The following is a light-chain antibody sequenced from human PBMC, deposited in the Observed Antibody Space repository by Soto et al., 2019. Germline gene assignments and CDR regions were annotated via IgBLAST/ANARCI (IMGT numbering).Light chain of an antibody. CDR2: AVT. Sequence: QSVLTQPASVSGSPGQSITISCTGTSSDVGGYNYVSWYQQHPGKAPKLMIYAVTDRPSGVSSRFSGSKSGNTASLTISGLQAEDEADYYCSSYTRSSTLFGTGTKVP. J-gene: IGLJ1*01. CDR1: SSDVGGYNY. CDR3: SSYTRSSTL. V-gene: IGLV2-14*01.